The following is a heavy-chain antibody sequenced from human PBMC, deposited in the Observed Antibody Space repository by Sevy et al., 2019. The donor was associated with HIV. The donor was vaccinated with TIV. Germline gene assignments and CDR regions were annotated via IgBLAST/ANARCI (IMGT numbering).Heavy chain of an antibody. V-gene: IGHV3-48*03. CDR3: ARGGAEGLDY. CDR1: GFTFSSYD. Sequence: GGSLRLSCTASGFTFSSYDMNWVRQAPGKGLEWVSKISSSGSSIYYADSVKGRFTISRDNAKNSLNLQMNSLRAEDTAVYYCARGGAEGLDYWGQGTLVTVSS. CDR2: ISSSGSSI. D-gene: IGHD3-16*01. J-gene: IGHJ4*02.